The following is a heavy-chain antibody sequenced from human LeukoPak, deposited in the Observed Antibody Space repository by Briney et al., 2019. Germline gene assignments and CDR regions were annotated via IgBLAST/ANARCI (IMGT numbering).Heavy chain of an antibody. CDR1: GYTFTGYY. CDR2: IDPNSGGT. V-gene: IGHV1-2*02. D-gene: IGHD1-26*01. Sequence: ASVKVSCKASGYTFTGYYMHWVRQAPGQGLEWMGWIDPNSGGTNYAQKFQGRVTTTRDTSISTAYMELSRLRSDDTAVYYCARATRIVGATGNFQHWGQGTLVTVSS. CDR3: ARATRIVGATGNFQH. J-gene: IGHJ1*01.